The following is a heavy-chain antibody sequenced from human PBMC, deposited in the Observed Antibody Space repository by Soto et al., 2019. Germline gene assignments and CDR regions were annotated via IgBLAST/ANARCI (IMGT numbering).Heavy chain of an antibody. CDR2: VFYTGFT. CDR3: ATSQKGYNWNYFDH. Sequence: LTCAVSGASISGSYYYWAWLRQSPGKGPEWIGSVFYTGFTSYNPSLESRVPVSVDTSKSQFSLKLSAVTAADTAVYYCATSQKGYNWNYFDHWGQGAPVTVSS. D-gene: IGHD1-20*01. V-gene: IGHV4-39*01. J-gene: IGHJ4*02. CDR1: GASISGSYYY.